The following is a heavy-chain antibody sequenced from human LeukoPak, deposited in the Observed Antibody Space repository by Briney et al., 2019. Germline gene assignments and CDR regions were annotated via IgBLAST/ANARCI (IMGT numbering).Heavy chain of an antibody. D-gene: IGHD6-13*01. V-gene: IGHV3-64D*06. Sequence: PVGSLRLSCSASGFIFSPYAMHWVRQAPGKGLEYVSSISSEGKTTYYADSVKGRFTISRDNSKNTLYLQMSSLRPEDTAVYYCVKDRWVDHWGQGTLVTVSS. J-gene: IGHJ4*02. CDR2: ISSEGKTT. CDR1: GFIFSPYA. CDR3: VKDRWVDH.